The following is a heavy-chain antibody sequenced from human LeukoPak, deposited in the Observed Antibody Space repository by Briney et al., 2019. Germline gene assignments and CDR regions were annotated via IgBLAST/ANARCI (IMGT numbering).Heavy chain of an antibody. D-gene: IGHD6-6*01. Sequence: PGGSLRLSCAASGFTFSNYWVHWVRQAPGKGLVWVSRINTDGSSTSYPDSVKGRLTISRDNAKNTLYLQMNSLRAEDTAVYYCAASKNYWGQGTLVTVSS. J-gene: IGHJ4*02. CDR1: GFTFSNYW. CDR3: AASKNY. V-gene: IGHV3-74*01. CDR2: INTDGSST.